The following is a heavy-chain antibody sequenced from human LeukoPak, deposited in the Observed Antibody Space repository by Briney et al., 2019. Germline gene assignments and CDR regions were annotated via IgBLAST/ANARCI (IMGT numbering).Heavy chain of an antibody. V-gene: IGHV1-2*02. CDR1: GYSFTGFY. J-gene: IGHJ4*02. D-gene: IGHD5-12*01. Sequence: ASVKVSCKASGYSFTGFYIHWVRQAPGQGLEWMAWINPQSGATNYAQKFKGRITTTRDMSITTAYMEMTTLRSDDTAVYYCARGGGDSGLYFAHWGQGTLVTVSS. CDR2: INPQSGAT. CDR3: ARGGGDSGLYFAH.